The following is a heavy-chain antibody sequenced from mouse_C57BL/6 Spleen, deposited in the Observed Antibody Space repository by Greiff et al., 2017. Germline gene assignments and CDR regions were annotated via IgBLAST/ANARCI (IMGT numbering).Heavy chain of an antibody. V-gene: IGHV1-55*01. CDR1: GYTFTSYW. CDR2: IYPGSGST. CDR3: AIDSSGQGYFDY. D-gene: IGHD3-2*02. J-gene: IGHJ2*01. Sequence: VQLQQPGAELVKPGASVKMSCKASGYTFTSYWITWVKQRPGQGLEWIGDIYPGSGSTNYNEKFKSKATLTVDTSSSTAYMQLSSLTSEDSAVYYCAIDSSGQGYFDYWGQGTTLTVSS.